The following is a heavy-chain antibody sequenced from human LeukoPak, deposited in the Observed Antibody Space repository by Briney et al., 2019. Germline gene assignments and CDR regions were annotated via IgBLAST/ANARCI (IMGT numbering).Heavy chain of an antibody. J-gene: IGHJ4*02. D-gene: IGHD1-26*01. V-gene: IGHV3-23*01. Sequence: GGSLRLSCAASGFTFSTYPMSWVRQAPGKGLEWVSGISGSGGSTYYADSVKGRFTISRDISKNTLYLQMNSLRAEDTAVYYCAKDKIVGAIFRFDYWGQGTLVTVSS. CDR3: AKDKIVGAIFRFDY. CDR2: ISGSGGST. CDR1: GFTFSTYP.